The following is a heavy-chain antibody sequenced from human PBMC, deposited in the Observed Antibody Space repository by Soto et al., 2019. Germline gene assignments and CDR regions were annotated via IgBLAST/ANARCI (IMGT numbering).Heavy chain of an antibody. J-gene: IGHJ3*02. Sequence: SETLSLTCTVSGDSISSFYWNWLRQPPGKGLEWIGYIHYSGSTNFNPSLKSRVTISVDSSKNQFYLKLISVTAADTAVYFCARTNAFDIWSQGTMVTVSS. CDR1: GDSISSFY. CDR2: IHYSGST. CDR3: ARTNAFDI. V-gene: IGHV4-59*03.